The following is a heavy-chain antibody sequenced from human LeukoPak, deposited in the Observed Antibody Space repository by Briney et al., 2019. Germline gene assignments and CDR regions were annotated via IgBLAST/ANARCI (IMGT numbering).Heavy chain of an antibody. D-gene: IGHD1-26*01. V-gene: IGHV1-18*01. CDR2: ISAYNGNT. CDR3: ARGGLVPTYSRLDY. J-gene: IGHJ4*02. CDR1: GGTFSSYA. Sequence: ASVKVSCKASGGTFSSYAISWVRQAPGQGLEWMGWISAYNGNTNYAQKLQGRVTMTTDTSTSTAYMELRSLRSDDTAVYYCARGGLVPTYSRLDYWGQGTLVTVSS.